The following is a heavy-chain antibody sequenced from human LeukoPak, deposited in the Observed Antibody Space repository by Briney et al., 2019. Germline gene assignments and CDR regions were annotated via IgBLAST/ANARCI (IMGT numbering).Heavy chain of an antibody. V-gene: IGHV3-21*01. CDR2: ISSSSSYI. Sequence: KPGGSLRLSWAASGFTFSSYSMNWVRQAPGKGLEWVSSISSSSSYIYYADSVKGRFTISRDNAKNSLYLQMNSLRAEDTAVYYCARDYGLRFLEWFGAFDIWGQGTMVTVSS. CDR1: GFTFSSYS. J-gene: IGHJ3*02. CDR3: ARDYGLRFLEWFGAFDI. D-gene: IGHD3-3*01.